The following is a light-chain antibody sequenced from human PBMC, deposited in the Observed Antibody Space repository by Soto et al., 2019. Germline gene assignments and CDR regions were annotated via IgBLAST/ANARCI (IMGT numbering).Light chain of an antibody. CDR1: SGSIASNY. J-gene: IGLJ3*02. Sequence: NFMLTQPHSVSESPEKTVTISCTRSSGSIASNYVQWYQQRPGSAPTTVIYEDNQRPSGVPDRFSGSIDSSSNSASLTISGLKTEDEADYYCQSYDSSNPSWVFGGGTKVTVL. CDR2: EDN. CDR3: QSYDSSNPSWV. V-gene: IGLV6-57*03.